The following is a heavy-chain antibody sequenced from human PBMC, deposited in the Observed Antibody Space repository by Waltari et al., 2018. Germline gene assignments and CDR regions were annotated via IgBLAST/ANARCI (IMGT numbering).Heavy chain of an antibody. D-gene: IGHD3-3*01. CDR1: GGSISSSSYF. CDR3: ASLITIFGVVIDDAFDI. V-gene: IGHV4-39*01. Sequence: QQQLQESGPRLVKPSETLSLTCTVSGGSISSSSYFWGWIRQPPGKGLEWIGSIYYSGSTFYNPSLRSRVTISVDTSKNQFSLRLSSVTAADTAVYYCASLITIFGVVIDDAFDIWGQGTMVTVSS. CDR2: IYYSGST. J-gene: IGHJ3*02.